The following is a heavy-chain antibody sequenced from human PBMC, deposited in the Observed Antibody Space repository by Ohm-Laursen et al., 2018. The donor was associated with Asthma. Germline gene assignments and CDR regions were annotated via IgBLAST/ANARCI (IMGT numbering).Heavy chain of an antibody. CDR2: ISAYNGNT. Sequence: ASVKVSCKASGGTFSSYAISWVRQAPGQGLEWMGWISAYNGNTNYAQKLQGRVTMTTDTSTSTAYMELRSLRSDDTAVYYCARAAHYYGSGRAPLDYWGQGTLVTVSS. D-gene: IGHD3-10*01. CDR3: ARAAHYYGSGRAPLDY. V-gene: IGHV1-18*01. J-gene: IGHJ4*02. CDR1: GGTFSSYA.